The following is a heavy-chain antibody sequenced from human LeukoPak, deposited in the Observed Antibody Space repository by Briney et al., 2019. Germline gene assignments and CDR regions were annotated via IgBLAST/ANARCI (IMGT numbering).Heavy chain of an antibody. CDR2: INHSGST. Sequence: SETLSLTCAVYGGSFSGYYWSWIRQPPGKGLEWIGEINHSGSTNYNPSLKSRVTISVDTSKSQFSLKLSSVTASDTAVYYCASFFRPDYYDSSGYFDYWGQGTLVTVSS. D-gene: IGHD3-22*01. CDR1: GGSFSGYY. V-gene: IGHV4-34*01. CDR3: ASFFRPDYYDSSGYFDY. J-gene: IGHJ4*02.